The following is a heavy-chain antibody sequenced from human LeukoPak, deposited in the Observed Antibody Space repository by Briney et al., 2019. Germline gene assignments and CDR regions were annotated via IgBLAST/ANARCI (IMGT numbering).Heavy chain of an antibody. J-gene: IGHJ6*03. D-gene: IGHD6-13*01. CDR1: GYTFTSYY. Sequence: ASVKVSCKASGYTFTSYYMHWVRQATGQGLEWMGWMNPNSGNTGYAQKFQGRVTMTRNTSISTAYMELSSLRSEDTAVYYCARGLTGYSSSWYAAWGYYYYMDVWGKGTTVTISS. V-gene: IGHV1-8*02. CDR2: MNPNSGNT. CDR3: ARGLTGYSSSWYAAWGYYYYMDV.